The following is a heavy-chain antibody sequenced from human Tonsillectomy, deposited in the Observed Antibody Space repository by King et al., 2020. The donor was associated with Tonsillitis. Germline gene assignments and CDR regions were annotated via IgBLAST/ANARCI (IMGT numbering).Heavy chain of an antibody. Sequence: VQLQESGPRLVKPSQTLSLTCAVSGGSVSSGGYSWSWIRQPPGRGLEWIGYIYYSGSTYYNPSLRSRVTISIDTSKNQFSLKLSSVTAADTAVYYCASQSRQLIPYYHSYGMDVWGPGTPVTVSS. CDR1: GGSVSSGGYS. CDR2: IYYSGST. CDR3: ASQSRQLIPYYHSYGMDV. D-gene: IGHD6-13*01. J-gene: IGHJ6*02. V-gene: IGHV4-30-4*07.